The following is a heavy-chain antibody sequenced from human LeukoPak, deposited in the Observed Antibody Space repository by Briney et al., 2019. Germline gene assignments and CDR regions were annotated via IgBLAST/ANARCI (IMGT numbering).Heavy chain of an antibody. CDR2: IYGGGDT. J-gene: IGHJ4*02. CDR1: GFTVSTNY. Sequence: GGSLRLSCAASGFTVSTNYMTWVRQAPGKGLEWVSVIYGGGDTYYADSVKGRFTISRDISKNMLHLQMNSLRAEDTAVYYCAREEYSYGYDYWGQGTLVTVSS. CDR3: AREEYSYGYDY. V-gene: IGHV3-66*01. D-gene: IGHD5-18*01.